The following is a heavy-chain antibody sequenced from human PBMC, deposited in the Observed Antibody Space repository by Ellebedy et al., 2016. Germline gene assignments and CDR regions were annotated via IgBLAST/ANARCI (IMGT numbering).Heavy chain of an antibody. CDR3: VTEEQHLVQRGLVY. V-gene: IGHV3-11*06. Sequence: GGSLRLXXAASGFTFSDYYMSWIRQAPGKGLEWVSYISSSSSYTNYADSVKGRFTISRDNAKNSLYLQMNSLRPEDTALYFCVTEEQHLVQRGLVYWGQGTLVTVSS. CDR1: GFTFSDYY. D-gene: IGHD6-13*01. J-gene: IGHJ4*02. CDR2: ISSSSSYT.